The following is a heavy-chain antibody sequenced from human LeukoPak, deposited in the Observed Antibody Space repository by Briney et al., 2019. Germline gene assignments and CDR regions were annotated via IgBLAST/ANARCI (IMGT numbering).Heavy chain of an antibody. CDR1: GFTFSSYW. CDR3: ARDMFDWLFEDLEIGVSFDY. D-gene: IGHD3-9*01. CDR2: IQTDGSST. V-gene: IGHV3-74*01. Sequence: GSLRLSWAASGFTFSSYWMHWVRQAPGKGLVWVSRIQTDGSSTNYADSVKGRFTISRDDAKNTLYLQMNSLRAEDTAVYYCARDMFDWLFEDLEIGVSFDYWGQGTLVTVSS. J-gene: IGHJ4*02.